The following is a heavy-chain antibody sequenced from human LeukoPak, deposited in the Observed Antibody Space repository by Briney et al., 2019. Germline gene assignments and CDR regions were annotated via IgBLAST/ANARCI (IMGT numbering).Heavy chain of an antibody. J-gene: IGHJ4*02. CDR2: ISGSGGST. CDR1: GFTFSSYA. Sequence: GGSLRLSCAASGFTFSSYAMSWVRRAPGKGLEWVSAISGSGGSTYYADSVKGRFTISRDNSKNTLYLQMNSLRAEDTAVYYCARDYGDYKFDYWGQGTLVTVSS. D-gene: IGHD4-17*01. V-gene: IGHV3-23*01. CDR3: ARDYGDYKFDY.